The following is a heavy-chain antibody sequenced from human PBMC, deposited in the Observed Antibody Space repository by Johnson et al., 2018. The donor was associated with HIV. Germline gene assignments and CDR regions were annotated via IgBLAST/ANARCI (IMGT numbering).Heavy chain of an antibody. Sequence: VQLVESGGDLVQPGGSLRLSCAVSGYSVTGYNVNWVRRAPVRGLEWVSVIYTGSDSTSYTDSVKGRFTISRDNSKNTLYLQMGSLRAEDMAGYYCARGSLYYYDSSGWGAFDIWGQGTMVTVSS. V-gene: IGHV3-66*01. D-gene: IGHD3-22*01. CDR1: GYSVTGYN. CDR2: IYTGSDST. J-gene: IGHJ3*02. CDR3: ARGSLYYYDSSGWGAFDI.